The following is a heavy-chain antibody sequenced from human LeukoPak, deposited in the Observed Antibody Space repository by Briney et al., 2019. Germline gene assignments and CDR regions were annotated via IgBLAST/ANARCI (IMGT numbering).Heavy chain of an antibody. CDR3: AKDPDCTSGICYTFFDY. D-gene: IGHD2-8*01. J-gene: IGHJ4*02. V-gene: IGHV4-34*01. CDR1: GGSFSGYY. CDR2: INHSGST. Sequence: SETLSLTCAVYGGSFSGYYWSWIRQPPGKGLEWIGEINHSGSTNYNPSLKSRVTISVDTSKNQFSLKLSSVTAADTAVYYCAKDPDCTSGICYTFFDYWGQGTLVTVSS.